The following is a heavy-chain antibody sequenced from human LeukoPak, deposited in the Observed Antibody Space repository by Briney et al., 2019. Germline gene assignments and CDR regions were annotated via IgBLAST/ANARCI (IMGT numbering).Heavy chain of an antibody. CDR2: INHSGST. D-gene: IGHD3-16*01. CDR1: GGSFSGYY. Sequence: PSETLSLTCAVYGGSFSGYYWSWIRQPPGKRLEWIGEINHSGSTNCNPSLKSRVTISVDTSKNQFSLKLSSVTAADTAVYYCARGAMITWDSGAFDIWGQGTMVTVSS. V-gene: IGHV4-34*01. J-gene: IGHJ3*02. CDR3: ARGAMITWDSGAFDI.